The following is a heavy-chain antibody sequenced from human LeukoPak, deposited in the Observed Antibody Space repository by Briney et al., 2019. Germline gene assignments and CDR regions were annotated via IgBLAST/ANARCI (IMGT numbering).Heavy chain of an antibody. CDR1: GYTFTGYY. J-gene: IGHJ4*02. D-gene: IGHD3-9*01. CDR2: INPNSGGT. CDR3: ARDQSYDILTGYYYSDY. Sequence: ASVKVSCKASGYTFTGYYMHWVRQAPGQGLEWMGWINPNSGGTNYAQKFQGRVTMTRDTSISTAYMELSRLRSDDTAVYYCARDQSYDILTGYYYSDYWGQGTLVTVSS. V-gene: IGHV1-2*02.